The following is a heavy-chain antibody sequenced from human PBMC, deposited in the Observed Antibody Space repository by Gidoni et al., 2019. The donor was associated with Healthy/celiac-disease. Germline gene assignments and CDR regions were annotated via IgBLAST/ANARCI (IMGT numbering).Heavy chain of an antibody. CDR3: ARDEHDYYDSSGYPLLFDY. CDR2: IWYDGSNK. V-gene: IGHV3-33*01. D-gene: IGHD3-22*01. CDR1: GLTFRSYG. Sequence: QVQLVESGGGVVQPGRSLRLSCSASGLTFRSYGMHWGRQAPGKGLEGVAVIWYDGSNKYYADSVKGRFTISRDNSKNTLYLQMNSLRAEDTAVYYCARDEHDYYDSSGYPLLFDYWGQGTLVTVSS. J-gene: IGHJ4*02.